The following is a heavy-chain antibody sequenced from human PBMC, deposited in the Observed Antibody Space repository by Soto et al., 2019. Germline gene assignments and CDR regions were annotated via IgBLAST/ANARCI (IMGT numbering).Heavy chain of an antibody. J-gene: IGHJ4*02. Sequence: GGSLRLSCAASGFTFSSYGMHWVRQAPGKGLEWVAVIWYDGSNKYYADSVKGRFTISRDNSKNTLYLQMNSLRAADTAVYYCARVSDYGDYSLYYWGQGTLVTVSS. CDR3: ARVSDYGDYSLYY. V-gene: IGHV3-33*01. CDR1: GFTFSSYG. CDR2: IWYDGSNK. D-gene: IGHD4-17*01.